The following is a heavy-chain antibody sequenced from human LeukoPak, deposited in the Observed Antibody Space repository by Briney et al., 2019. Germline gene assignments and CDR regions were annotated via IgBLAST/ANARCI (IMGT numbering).Heavy chain of an antibody. CDR2: INPNSGGT. V-gene: IGHV1-2*02. Sequence: ASVKVSCKASGYTFTGYYMHWVRQPPGQGLEWVGWINPNSGGTNYAQKFQGRVTMTRDTSISTAYMELSRPRSDDTAVYYCASSRTGYCSGGSCYGWFDPWGQGTLVTVSS. J-gene: IGHJ5*02. CDR3: ASSRTGYCSGGSCYGWFDP. CDR1: GYTFTGYY. D-gene: IGHD2-15*01.